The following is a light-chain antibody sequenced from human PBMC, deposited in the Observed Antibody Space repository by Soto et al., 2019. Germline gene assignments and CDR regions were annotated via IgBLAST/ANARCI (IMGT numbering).Light chain of an antibody. CDR1: SSNIGSNT. Sequence: QAVVTQPPSASGTPGQRVTISCSGSSSNIGSNTVNWYQQLPGTAPKLLIYSTYHRPSGVPDRFSGSKSATSASLAISGLQSEDEADYYCAAWDNSLSGVLFGGGTQLTVL. V-gene: IGLV1-44*01. CDR3: AAWDNSLSGVL. CDR2: STY. J-gene: IGLJ7*01.